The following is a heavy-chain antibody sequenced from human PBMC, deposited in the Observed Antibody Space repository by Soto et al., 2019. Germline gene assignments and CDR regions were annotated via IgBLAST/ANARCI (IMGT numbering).Heavy chain of an antibody. D-gene: IGHD2-15*01. CDR3: ARQGGINQYYYGMDV. J-gene: IGHJ6*02. CDR1: GYSFTSYW. V-gene: IGHV5-10-1*01. Sequence: PGESLKISCKGSGYSFTSYWISWVRQMPGKGLERMGRIDPSDSYTNYSPSFQGHVTISADKSISTAYLQWSSLKASDIAMYYCARQGGINQYYYGMDVWGQGTTVTVSS. CDR2: IDPSDSYT.